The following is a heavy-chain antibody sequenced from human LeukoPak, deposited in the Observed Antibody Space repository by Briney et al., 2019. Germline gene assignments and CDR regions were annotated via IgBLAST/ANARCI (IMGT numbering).Heavy chain of an antibody. J-gene: IGHJ6*02. CDR3: ARALERLLWFGELYPYGMDV. CDR2: IKQDGSEK. V-gene: IGHV3-7*01. CDR1: GFTFGDYA. D-gene: IGHD3-10*01. Sequence: PGGSLRLSCTASGFTFGDYAMSWVRQAPGKGLEWVANIKQDGSEKYYVDSVKGRFTISRDNAKNSLYLQMNSLRAEDTAVYYCARALERLLWFGELYPYGMDVWGQGTMVTVPS.